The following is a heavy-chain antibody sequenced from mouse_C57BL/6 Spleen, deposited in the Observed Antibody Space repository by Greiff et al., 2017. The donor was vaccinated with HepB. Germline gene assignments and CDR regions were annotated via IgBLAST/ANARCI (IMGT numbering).Heavy chain of an antibody. CDR1: GYAFSSYW. Sequence: QVQLQQSGAELVKPGASVKISCKASGYAFSSYWMNWVKQRPGKGLEWIGQIYPGDGDTNYNGKFKGTATLTADKSSSTAYMQLSSLTSEDSAVYFCARSMMRYAMDYWGQGTSVTVSS. CDR2: IYPGDGDT. CDR3: ARSMMRYAMDY. D-gene: IGHD2-3*01. J-gene: IGHJ4*01. V-gene: IGHV1-80*01.